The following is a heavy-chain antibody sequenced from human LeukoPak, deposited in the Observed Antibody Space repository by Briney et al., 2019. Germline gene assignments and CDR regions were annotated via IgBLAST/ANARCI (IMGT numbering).Heavy chain of an antibody. CDR2: ISSSGSTI. D-gene: IGHD3-22*01. CDR3: ARGGYYYDSSGYYDY. CDR1: GFTFSSYE. J-gene: IGHJ4*02. V-gene: IGHV3-48*03. Sequence: GGSLRLSCAASGFTFSSYEKDWVRQAPGKGLEWVSYISSSGSTIYYADSVKGRFTISRDNAKNSLYLQMNSLRAEDTAVYYCARGGYYYDSSGYYDYWGQGTLVTVSS.